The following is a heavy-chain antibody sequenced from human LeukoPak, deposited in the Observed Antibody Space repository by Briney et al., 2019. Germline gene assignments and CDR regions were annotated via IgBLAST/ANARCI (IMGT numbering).Heavy chain of an antibody. CDR3: ARGGSYRPIDY. Sequence: GGSLRLSCAASGFTFSSYKMNWVRQAPGRGLEWVSSISDSSSYKYYADSVKGRFTISRDNGKNSLYLQMNSLRAEDTAVYYCARGGSYRPIDYWGQGTLVTVSS. CDR1: GFTFSSYK. D-gene: IGHD3-16*02. J-gene: IGHJ4*02. CDR2: ISDSSSYK. V-gene: IGHV3-21*01.